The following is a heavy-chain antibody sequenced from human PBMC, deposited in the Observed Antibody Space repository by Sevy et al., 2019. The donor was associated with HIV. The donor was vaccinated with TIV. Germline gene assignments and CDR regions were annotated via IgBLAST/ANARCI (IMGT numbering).Heavy chain of an antibody. Sequence: SETLSLTCTVSGGSISSYYWSWIRQPAGKGLEWIGRIYSSGSTNYNPSLKSRVTMSIDTSKNQFSLKLSSVTAADTAVYYCARAPDFWSGYTLGYWGQGTLVTVSS. D-gene: IGHD3-3*01. CDR1: GGSISSYY. CDR3: ARAPDFWSGYTLGY. CDR2: IYSSGST. J-gene: IGHJ4*02. V-gene: IGHV4-4*07.